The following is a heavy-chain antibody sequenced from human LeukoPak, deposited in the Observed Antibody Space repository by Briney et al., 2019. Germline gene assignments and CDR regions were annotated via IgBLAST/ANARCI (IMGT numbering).Heavy chain of an antibody. D-gene: IGHD2-2*02. CDR2: ISYDGNNK. CDR1: GFTFSRYT. Sequence: KAGGSLRLSCAASGFTFSRYTIHWVRQAPGKGLEWVAVISYDGNNKFYADSVKGRFTISRDNSKNTLYLQMNSLRAEDTAVYYCARASGGYCSSTSCYTPYDYWGQGTLVTVSS. J-gene: IGHJ4*02. V-gene: IGHV3-30*14. CDR3: ARASGGYCSSTSCYTPYDY.